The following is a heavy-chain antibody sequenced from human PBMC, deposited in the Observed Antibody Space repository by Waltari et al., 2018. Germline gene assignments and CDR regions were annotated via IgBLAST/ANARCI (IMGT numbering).Heavy chain of an antibody. Sequence: QLQLQESGPGLVKPSETLSFTCTVSGGSISSRSYYWVWIRPPPGKGLDWIGSIYYSGSTCENPALKGRVTISVDTSKNRFSLKRSSVTGADAAVYYCAAKRESSASGFDYWGQGTLVTVSS. CDR1: GGSISSRSYY. J-gene: IGHJ4*02. D-gene: IGHD6-19*01. CDR2: IYYSGST. V-gene: IGHV4-39*01. CDR3: AAKRESSASGFDY.